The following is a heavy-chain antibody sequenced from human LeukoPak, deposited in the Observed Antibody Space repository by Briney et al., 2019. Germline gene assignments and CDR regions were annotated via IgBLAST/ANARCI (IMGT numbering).Heavy chain of an antibody. CDR1: GGSISSYY. Sequence: SETLSLTCTVSGGSISSYYWSWIRQPPGKGLEWIGYIYYSGGTNYNPSLKSRVTISVDTSKNQFSLKLSSVTAADTAVYYCARLLTYSSGWYFDYWGQGTLVTVSS. CDR3: ARLLTYSSGWYFDY. V-gene: IGHV4-59*01. D-gene: IGHD6-19*01. CDR2: IYYSGGT. J-gene: IGHJ4*02.